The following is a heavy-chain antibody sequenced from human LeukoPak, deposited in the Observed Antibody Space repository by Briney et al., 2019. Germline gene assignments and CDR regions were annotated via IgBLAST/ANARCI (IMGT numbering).Heavy chain of an antibody. V-gene: IGHV4-30-4*08. Sequence: PSETLSLTCTVSSGSISSGDYYWSWIRQPPRKNLEWIGYIYYNGDTHYNSSLESRVTISVDTSKNQFSLKLSSVTAADTAVYYCARSPFQGRYYDYVWGSYRVFDYWGQGTLVTVSS. J-gene: IGHJ4*02. D-gene: IGHD3-16*02. CDR2: IYYNGDT. CDR3: ARSPFQGRYYDYVWGSYRVFDY. CDR1: SGSISSGDYY.